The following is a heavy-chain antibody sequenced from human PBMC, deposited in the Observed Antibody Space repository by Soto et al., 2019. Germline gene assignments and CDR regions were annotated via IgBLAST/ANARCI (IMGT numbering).Heavy chain of an antibody. D-gene: IGHD6-13*01. CDR2: INPNSGGT. Sequence: ASVKDSCNAPGYTFTGYSLYWVRQAPGQGLEWMGWINPNSGGTNYAQKFQGWVTMTRDTSISTAYMELSRLRSDDTAVYYCARIAAAYGYFEYWGQGTLVTVSS. J-gene: IGHJ4*02. V-gene: IGHV1-2*04. CDR3: ARIAAAYGYFEY. CDR1: GYTFTGYS.